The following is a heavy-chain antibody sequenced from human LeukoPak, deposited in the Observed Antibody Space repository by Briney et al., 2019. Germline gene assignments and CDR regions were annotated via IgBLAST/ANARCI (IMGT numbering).Heavy chain of an antibody. D-gene: IGHD3-10*01. Sequence: GGSLRLSCAASGLTFSGYGMHWVRQAPGKGLEWVAFIRYDGSNKYYTDSVKGRFTISRDNSKNTLYLQMSGLRVEDTAVYYCAKDGNFRVPGEDWGQGTLVTVSS. J-gene: IGHJ4*02. CDR1: GLTFSGYG. CDR3: AKDGNFRVPGED. CDR2: IRYDGSNK. V-gene: IGHV3-30*02.